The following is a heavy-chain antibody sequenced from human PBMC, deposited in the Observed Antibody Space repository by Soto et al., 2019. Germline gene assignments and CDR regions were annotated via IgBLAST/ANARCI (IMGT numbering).Heavy chain of an antibody. CDR1: GGSISSSSSY. V-gene: IGHV4-39*01. CDR3: ARREDYGDYVY. J-gene: IGHJ4*02. D-gene: IGHD4-17*01. CDR2: IYYSGST. Sequence: SETLSLTCTVSGGSISSSSSYWDWIRQPPGKGLEWIGSIYYSGSTYYNPSLKSRVTISVDTSKNQFSLKLSSVTAADTAVYYCARREDYGDYVYWGQGTLGTVSS.